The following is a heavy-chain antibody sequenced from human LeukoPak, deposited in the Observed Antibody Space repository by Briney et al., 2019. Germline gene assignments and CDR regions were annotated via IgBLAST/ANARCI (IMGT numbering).Heavy chain of an antibody. D-gene: IGHD6-13*01. CDR2: ISWNSGSI. Sequence: GGSLRLSCAASGFTFDDYAMHWVRQAPGKGLEWVSGISWNSGSIGYADSVKGRFTISRDNAKNSLYLQMNSLRAEDTALYYCAKAIAAAGLLYFDYWGQGTLVTVSS. CDR1: GFTFDDYA. CDR3: AKAIAAAGLLYFDY. J-gene: IGHJ4*02. V-gene: IGHV3-9*01.